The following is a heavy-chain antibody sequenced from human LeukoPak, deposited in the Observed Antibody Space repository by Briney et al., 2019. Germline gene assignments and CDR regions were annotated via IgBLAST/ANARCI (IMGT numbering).Heavy chain of an antibody. CDR1: GFTFCRSA. D-gene: IGHD3-10*01. CDR2: VIGSGGST. Sequence: PGGSLRLSCAPSGFTFCRSAMCCGPEAPGEGLGWVSHVIGSGGSTYYADSVKGRFSLSRENSKNTLYLQMNSLRAEDTAVYYCTKELLQAGVYYGSGSENWFEPWGQRTLITVSS. CDR3: TKELLQAGVYYGSGSENWFEP. J-gene: IGHJ5*02. V-gene: IGHV3-23*01.